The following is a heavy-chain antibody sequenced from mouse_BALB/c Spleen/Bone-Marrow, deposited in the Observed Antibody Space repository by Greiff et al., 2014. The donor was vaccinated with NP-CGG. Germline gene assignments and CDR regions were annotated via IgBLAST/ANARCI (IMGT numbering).Heavy chain of an antibody. CDR3: ARSGKVRNAMDY. J-gene: IGHJ4*01. D-gene: IGHD2-14*01. CDR2: ISSYYGDA. Sequence: QVQLQQSGAELGRPGVSVKIFRKGSGYTFTDYAVHWGKKSHTKSLEWVGLISSYYGDATYNQKFKGKATMTVDKSSSTAFLELARLTSEDSAIYYCARSGKVRNAMDYWGQGTSVTVSS. CDR1: GYTFTDYA. V-gene: IGHV1-67*01.